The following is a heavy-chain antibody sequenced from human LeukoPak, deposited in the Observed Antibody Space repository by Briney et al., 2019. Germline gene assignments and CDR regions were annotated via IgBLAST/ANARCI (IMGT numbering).Heavy chain of an antibody. V-gene: IGHV3-15*01. CDR1: GFPLNNAW. CDR2: IKSKSDGGTT. CDR3: TSEIVGATFDY. D-gene: IGHD1-26*01. Sequence: GGSLRLSCVVSGFPLNNAWMNWVRQAPGKGLEWVGRIKSKSDGGTTDFAAPVKGRFTISRDDSKNTLYLQMNSLKSEDTAVYYCTSEIVGATFDYWGQGTLVTVSS. J-gene: IGHJ4*02.